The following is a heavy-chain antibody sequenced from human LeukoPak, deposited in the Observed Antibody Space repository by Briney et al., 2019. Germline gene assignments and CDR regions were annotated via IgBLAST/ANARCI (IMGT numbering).Heavy chain of an antibody. V-gene: IGHV3-23*01. J-gene: IGHJ4*02. CDR1: GFTFNSYA. D-gene: IGHD6-19*01. CDR2: IFGSGGSA. CDR3: GKTRTGYSSGRYPGWPVDY. Sequence: PGGSLRLSCAASGFTFNSYAMYWVRQAPGKGLEWVSGIFGSGGSAHYADSVKGRFTTSRDNSKNTVYLQMDSLRVDDTAVYYCGKTRTGYSSGRYPGWPVDYWGQGTMVTVSS.